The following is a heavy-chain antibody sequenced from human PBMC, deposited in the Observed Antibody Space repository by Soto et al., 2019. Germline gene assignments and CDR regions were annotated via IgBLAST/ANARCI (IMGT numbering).Heavy chain of an antibody. D-gene: IGHD5-18*01. CDR3: VKWGIQRWTSYFYAMDV. Sequence: PGGSLRLSCAASGFTFSSYGMHWVRQAPGKGLEWVAVISYDGSSKDYADSVKGRFTISRDNSKNTLYLQMSSLRAEDTAVYYCVKWGIQRWTSYFYAMDVWGQGTLVTVSS. CDR1: GFTFSSYG. V-gene: IGHV3-30*18. CDR2: ISYDGSSK. J-gene: IGHJ6*02.